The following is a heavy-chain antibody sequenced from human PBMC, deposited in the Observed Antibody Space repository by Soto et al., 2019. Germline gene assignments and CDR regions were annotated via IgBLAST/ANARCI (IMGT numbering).Heavy chain of an antibody. D-gene: IGHD2-2*01. V-gene: IGHV4-59*08. CDR2: IYYSGST. Sequence: PSETLSLTCTVSGGSISSYYWGWIRQPPGKGLEWIGYIYYSGSTNYNPSLKSRVTISVDTSKNQFSLKLSSVTAADTAVYYCARHGCSSTSCYFRKVYYFDYWGQGTLVTVSS. CDR3: ARHGCSSTSCYFRKVYYFDY. J-gene: IGHJ4*02. CDR1: GGSISSYY.